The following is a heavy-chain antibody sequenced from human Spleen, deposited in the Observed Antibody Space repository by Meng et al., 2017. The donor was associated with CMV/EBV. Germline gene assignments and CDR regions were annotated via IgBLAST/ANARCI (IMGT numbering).Heavy chain of an antibody. J-gene: IGHJ6*02. Sequence: GGSLRLSCKGSGYNFKNDWIGWVRQMPGKGLEWMGTIYPGDSDTRYSPSFQGQVTISADKSITTAYLQWTSLQASDTAVYFCARTAPLDYYYGMDAWGQGTTVTVSS. V-gene: IGHV5-51*01. D-gene: IGHD5-18*01. CDR1: GYNFKNDW. CDR2: IYPGDSDT. CDR3: ARTAPLDYYYGMDA.